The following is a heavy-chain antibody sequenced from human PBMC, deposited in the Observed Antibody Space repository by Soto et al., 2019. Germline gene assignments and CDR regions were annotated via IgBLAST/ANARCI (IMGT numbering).Heavy chain of an antibody. J-gene: IGHJ6*02. Sequence: SETLSLTCGVYGGSFSGYYWSWIRQPPGKGLEWIGEINHSGSTNYNPSLKSRVTISVDTSKNQFSLKLSSVTAADTAVYYCARAIYYYGMDVWGQGTTVTVS. CDR1: GGSFSGYY. CDR3: ARAIYYYGMDV. CDR2: INHSGST. V-gene: IGHV4-34*01.